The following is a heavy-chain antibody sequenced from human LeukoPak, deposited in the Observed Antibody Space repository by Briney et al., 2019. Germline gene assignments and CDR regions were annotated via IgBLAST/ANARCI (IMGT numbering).Heavy chain of an antibody. D-gene: IGHD5-18*01. CDR3: AREGGYSYGYSSNVVDY. CDR2: IYYSGST. J-gene: IGHJ4*02. Sequence: SETLSLTCTVSGDSVSNDRYYWTWIRQSPGKGLEWIGYIYYSGSTYYNPSLKSRVTISVDTSKNQFSLKLSSVTAADTAVYYCAREGGYSYGYSSNVVDYWGQGTLVTVSS. V-gene: IGHV4-31*03. CDR1: GDSVSNDRYY.